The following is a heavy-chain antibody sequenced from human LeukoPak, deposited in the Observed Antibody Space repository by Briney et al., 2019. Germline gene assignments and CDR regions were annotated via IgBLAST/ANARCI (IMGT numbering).Heavy chain of an antibody. CDR1: GFTFSSYA. Sequence: GRSLRLSCAASGFTFSSYAMHWVRQAPGKGLEWVAVISYDGSNKYYADSVKGRFTISSDNSKNTLYLQMNSLRAEDTAVYYCARETAINYSCDYWGQGTLVTVSS. V-gene: IGHV3-30-3*01. CDR3: ARETAINYSCDY. CDR2: ISYDGSNK. D-gene: IGHD3-10*01. J-gene: IGHJ4*02.